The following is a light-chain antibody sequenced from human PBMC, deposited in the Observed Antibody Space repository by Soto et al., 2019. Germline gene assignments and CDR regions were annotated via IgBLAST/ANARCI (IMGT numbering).Light chain of an antibody. V-gene: IGKV3-20*01. J-gene: IGKJ2*01. CDR2: GAS. Sequence: EIVLTQSPGTLSLSPGERATLSCRASQSVSSSYLAWYQQKPGQAPRLLIYGASSRATGIPDRFSGSGSGTDFTLTISRLEPEDVAVYYCQQYGSSPYTFCQGTKLEI. CDR1: QSVSSSY. CDR3: QQYGSSPYT.